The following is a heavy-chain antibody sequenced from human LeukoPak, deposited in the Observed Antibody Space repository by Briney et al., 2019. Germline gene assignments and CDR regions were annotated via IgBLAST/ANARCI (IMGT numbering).Heavy chain of an antibody. CDR3: ARVRGGRGRGRPGNWFDP. CDR1: GGSFSGYY. D-gene: IGHD3-16*01. V-gene: IGHV4-34*01. Sequence: KPSETLSLTCAVYGGSFSGYYWSWIRQPPGKGLEWIGEINHSGSTNYNPSLKSRVTISVDTSKNQFSLKLSSVTAADTAVYYCARVRGGRGRGRPGNWFDPWGQGTLVTVSS. CDR2: INHSGST. J-gene: IGHJ5*02.